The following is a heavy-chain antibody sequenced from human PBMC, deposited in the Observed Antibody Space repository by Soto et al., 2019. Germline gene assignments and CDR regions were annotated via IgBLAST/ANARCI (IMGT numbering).Heavy chain of an antibody. D-gene: IGHD5-12*01. CDR1: GYTFTGYY. CDR3: ARAYSGYDGDAFEI. CDR2: INPNSGGT. V-gene: IGHV1-2*04. J-gene: IGHJ3*02. Sequence: ASVKVSCKASGYTFTGYYMHWVRQAPGQGLEWMGWINPNSGGTNYAQKFQGWVTMTRDTSISTAYMELSRLRSEDTAVYYCARAYSGYDGDAFEIWGQGTMVTVSS.